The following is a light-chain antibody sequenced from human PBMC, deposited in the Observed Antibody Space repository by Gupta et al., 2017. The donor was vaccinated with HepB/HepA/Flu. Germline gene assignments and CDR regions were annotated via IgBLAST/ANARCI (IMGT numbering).Light chain of an antibody. J-gene: IGLJ3*02. V-gene: IGLV1-47*01. Sequence: HSVLTPPPSASGTPVQRVTISCSGSSSNIGKNFVYWYQQLPGTAPKLLIYRSDQRPSGVPDRFSGSKSGTSASLAISGLRSEDEADYYCAAWDDSLRGRVFGGGTKLTVL. CDR2: RSD. CDR3: AAWDDSLRGRV. CDR1: SSNIGKNF.